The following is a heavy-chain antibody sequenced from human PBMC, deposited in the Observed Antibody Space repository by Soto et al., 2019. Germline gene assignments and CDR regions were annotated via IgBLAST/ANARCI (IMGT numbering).Heavy chain of an antibody. D-gene: IGHD3-10*01. CDR3: ARATGADKEDY. CDR2: IKEDGSER. Sequence: EVQLVESGGGLVQPGGSLRLSCAASGFTFNSYWMSWVRQAPGKGLEWVANIKEDGSERYYLDSVKGRFTISRDNAKNSLYLQMDSLRAEDTAVYYCARATGADKEDYWGQRTLVTVSS. CDR1: GFTFNSYW. V-gene: IGHV3-7*04. J-gene: IGHJ4*02.